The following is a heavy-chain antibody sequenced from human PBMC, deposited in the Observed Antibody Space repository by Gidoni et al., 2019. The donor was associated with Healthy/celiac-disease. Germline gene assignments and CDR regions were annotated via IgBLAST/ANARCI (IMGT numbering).Heavy chain of an antibody. CDR2: INHSGST. V-gene: IGHV4-34*01. J-gene: IGHJ5*02. Sequence: QVQLQQWGAGLLKPSETLSLTCAVYGGSFSGYYWSWIRQPPGKGLEWIGEINHSGSTNYNPSLKSRVTISVDTSKNQFSLKLSSVTAADTAVYYCARGRVVVVVAASNWFDPWGQGTLVTVSS. CDR1: GGSFSGYY. D-gene: IGHD2-15*01. CDR3: ARGRVVVVVAASNWFDP.